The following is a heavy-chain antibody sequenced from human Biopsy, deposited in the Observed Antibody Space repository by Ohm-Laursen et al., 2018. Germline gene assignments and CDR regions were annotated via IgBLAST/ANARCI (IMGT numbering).Heavy chain of an antibody. CDR1: GFSVSSYD. CDR3: ARDSSRRAREGGMDV. CDR2: ISETSSHI. J-gene: IGHJ6*02. Sequence: SLRLSCAASGFSVSSYDMNWVRQAPGKGLEWISYISETSSHIYDADSARGRFTVARDIAKNSLYLQLNSLRVEDTAVYYCARDSSRRAREGGMDVWGQGTTVTV. D-gene: IGHD6-6*01. V-gene: IGHV3-21*01.